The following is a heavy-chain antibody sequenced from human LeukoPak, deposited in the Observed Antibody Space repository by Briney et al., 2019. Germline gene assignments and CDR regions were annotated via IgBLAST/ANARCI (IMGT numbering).Heavy chain of an antibody. CDR2: INAYSGDT. CDR3: ARGSSSDWPLEY. V-gene: IGHV1-3*01. CDR1: GYTFINYA. J-gene: IGHJ4*02. Sequence: ASVKVSCKASGYTFINYAIHWVRQAPGQRLEWMGWINAYSGDTEYSQKLQGRVTITKDTSASTAYMDLSTLRSEDTAVYYCARGSSSDWPLEYWGRGILVTVSS. D-gene: IGHD6-19*01.